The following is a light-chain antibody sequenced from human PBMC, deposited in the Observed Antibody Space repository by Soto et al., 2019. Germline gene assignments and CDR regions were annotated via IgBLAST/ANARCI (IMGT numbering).Light chain of an antibody. Sequence: IQLTQSPSSLSASVGDRFTITFQASQDIKNYLNWYQQKPGKAPKLLIYAASSLQSGVPSRFSGSGSGTDFTLTISSLQPEDFATYYCQQSYSTPATFGQGTRLEIK. CDR1: QDIKNY. V-gene: IGKV1-39*01. J-gene: IGKJ5*01. CDR2: AAS. CDR3: QQSYSTPAT.